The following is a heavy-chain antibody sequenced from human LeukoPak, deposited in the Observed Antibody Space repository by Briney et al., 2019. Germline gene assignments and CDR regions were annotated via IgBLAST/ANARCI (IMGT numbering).Heavy chain of an antibody. CDR3: ARRFDS. CDR2: ITSSSTI. CDR1: GFTFSNYN. V-gene: IGHV3-48*02. Sequence: GGSLRLSCAASGFTFSNYNMNWVRQAPGKGLEWVSHITSSSTIYYADSVKGRFTISRDNAKNSLYLQMNSLRDEDTAVYYCARRFDSWGQGTLVTVSS. J-gene: IGHJ4*02.